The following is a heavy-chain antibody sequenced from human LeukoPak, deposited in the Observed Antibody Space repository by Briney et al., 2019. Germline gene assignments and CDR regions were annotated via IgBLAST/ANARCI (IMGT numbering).Heavy chain of an antibody. V-gene: IGHV3-7*01. J-gene: IGHJ6*03. Sequence: PGGSLRLSCAASGFTFSSYWMSWVRQAPGKGLEWVANIKQDGSEKYYVDSVKGRSTIPRDNAKNSLYLQMNSLRAEDTAVYYCARDVRITMVRGVIIVGGYYYYYMDVWGKGTTVTISS. CDR2: IKQDGSEK. CDR3: ARDVRITMVRGVIIVGGYYYYYMDV. CDR1: GFTFSSYW. D-gene: IGHD3-10*01.